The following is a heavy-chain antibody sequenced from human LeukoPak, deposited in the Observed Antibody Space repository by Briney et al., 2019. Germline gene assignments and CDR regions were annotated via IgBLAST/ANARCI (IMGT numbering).Heavy chain of an antibody. J-gene: IGHJ5*02. D-gene: IGHD6-19*01. CDR3: ARSHSGWQGHNNWFDP. V-gene: IGHV4-38-2*01. Sequence: SETLSLTCEVSGYSISSDKYWGWIRQPPGKLLELIGTIYHTGSTYYNPSLKSRVSISVDTSKNQFSLKFTSVTAADTAVYYCARSHSGWQGHNNWFDPWGQGTLVTVSS. CDR1: GYSISSDKY. CDR2: IYHTGST.